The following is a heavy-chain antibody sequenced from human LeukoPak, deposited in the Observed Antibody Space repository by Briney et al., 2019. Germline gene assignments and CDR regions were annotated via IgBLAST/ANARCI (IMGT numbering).Heavy chain of an antibody. Sequence: ASVKVSCKASGYTFTSYGISWVRQAPGQGLEWMGWISAYNGNTNYAQKLQGRVTMTTDTSTSTAYMELRSLRSDDTAVYYCARAGEPVTMARGVNYRDWGQGTLVTVSS. CDR3: ARAGEPVTMARGVNYRD. CDR2: ISAYNGNT. CDR1: GYTFTSYG. J-gene: IGHJ4*02. D-gene: IGHD3-10*01. V-gene: IGHV1-18*01.